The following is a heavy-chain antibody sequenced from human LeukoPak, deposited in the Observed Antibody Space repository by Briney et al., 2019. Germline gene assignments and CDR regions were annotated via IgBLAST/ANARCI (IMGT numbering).Heavy chain of an antibody. CDR3: ARTGYFDWLLHYYYYYYMDV. CDR1: GFTFSSYW. J-gene: IGHJ6*03. D-gene: IGHD3-9*01. Sequence: GGSLRLSCAASGFTFSSYWMHWVRQAPGKGLVWVSRINSDGSSTSYADSVKGRFTISRDNAQNTLYLQMNSLRAEDTAVYYCARTGYFDWLLHYYYYYYMDVWGKGTTVTVSS. V-gene: IGHV3-74*01. CDR2: INSDGSST.